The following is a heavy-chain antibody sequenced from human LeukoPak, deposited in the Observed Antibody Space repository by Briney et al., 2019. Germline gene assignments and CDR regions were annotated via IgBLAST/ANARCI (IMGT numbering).Heavy chain of an antibody. CDR3: AIDGSGYDPAYFDY. V-gene: IGHV1-69*05. J-gene: IGHJ4*02. CDR1: GGTFSSYA. D-gene: IGHD3-22*01. Sequence: ASVKVSCKASGGTFSSYAISWMRQAPGQGLEWMGRIIPIFGTANYAQKFQGRVTITTDESTSTAYMELSSLRSEDTAVYYCAIDGSGYDPAYFDYWGQGTLVTVSS. CDR2: IIPIFGTA.